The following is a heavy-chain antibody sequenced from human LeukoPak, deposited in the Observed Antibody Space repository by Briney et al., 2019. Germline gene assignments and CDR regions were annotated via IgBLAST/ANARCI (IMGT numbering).Heavy chain of an antibody. V-gene: IGHV4-38-2*02. CDR3: ARLISVRGVIDY. J-gene: IGHJ4*02. Sequence: PSETLSLTCTVSGYSISSGYYWGWIRQPPGKGLEWIGSIYHSGSTYYNPSLKSRVTISVDTSKNQFSLKLSSVTAADTAVYYCARLISVRGVIDYWGQGTLVTVSS. D-gene: IGHD3-10*01. CDR2: IYHSGST. CDR1: GYSISSGYY.